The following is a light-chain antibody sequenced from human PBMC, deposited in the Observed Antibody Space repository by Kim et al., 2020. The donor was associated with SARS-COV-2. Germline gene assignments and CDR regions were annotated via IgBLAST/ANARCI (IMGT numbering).Light chain of an antibody. CDR1: TRGIGSNY. Sequence: KTVTISCTGSTRGIGSNYVQWYQQRPGSAPTTLLYENVHRPSGVPSRFSGSIDSSSNTAHLTISGLQIEDEADYFCQSSDSSDLVVFGGGTQLTVL. V-gene: IGLV6-57*02. CDR2: ENV. J-gene: IGLJ2*01. CDR3: QSSDSSDLVV.